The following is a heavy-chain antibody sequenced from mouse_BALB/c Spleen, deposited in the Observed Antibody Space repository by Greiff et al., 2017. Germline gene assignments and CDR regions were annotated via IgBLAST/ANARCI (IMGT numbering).Heavy chain of an antibody. CDR2: ILPGSGST. J-gene: IGHJ3*01. Sequence: QVQLQQSGAELMKPGASVKISCKATGYTFSSYWIEWVKQRPGHGLEWIGEILPGSGSTNYNEKFKGKATFTADTSSSTAYMQLSSLTSEDSAVYYCARRYGYDVGPWFAYWGQGTLVTVSA. CDR1: GYTFSSYW. CDR3: ARRYGYDVGPWFAY. V-gene: IGHV1-9*01. D-gene: IGHD2-2*01.